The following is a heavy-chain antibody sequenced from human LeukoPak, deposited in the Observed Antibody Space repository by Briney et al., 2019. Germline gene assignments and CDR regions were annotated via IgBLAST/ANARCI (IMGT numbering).Heavy chain of an antibody. D-gene: IGHD2-15*01. CDR3: ASPLGYCSGGTCPYDAFDI. J-gene: IGHJ3*02. CDR2: IYPVDSNT. V-gene: IGHV5-51*01. Sequence: ESLRISCKGSGYSFTTYWIGWVRQMPGKGLEWMGIIYPVDSNTRYSPSFQGQVTISADKSITTAYLQWSSLKASDTAMYFCASPLGYCSGGTCPYDAFDIWGQGTMVTVSS. CDR1: GYSFTTYW.